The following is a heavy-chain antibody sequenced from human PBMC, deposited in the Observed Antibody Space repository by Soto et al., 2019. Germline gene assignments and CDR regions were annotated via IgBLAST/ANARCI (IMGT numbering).Heavy chain of an antibody. Sequence: QVQLQQSGPRLVKPSETLSLTCTVSSGPDRSHNWGWIRQPPGRGLEGIGYVYYTGDTAYNPSLRGRVTISEDTSTNDISLTLNSVTAADTAVYYCVRQGIDYLHGLVDVWGQGTTVSVSS. CDR2: VYYTGDT. CDR3: VRQGIDYLHGLVDV. D-gene: IGHD4-17*01. V-gene: IGHV4-59*08. J-gene: IGHJ6*02. CDR1: SGPDRSHN.